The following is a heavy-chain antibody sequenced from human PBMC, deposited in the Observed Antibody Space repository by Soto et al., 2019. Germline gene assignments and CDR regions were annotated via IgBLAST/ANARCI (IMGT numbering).Heavy chain of an antibody. CDR1: GYTFTSYA. D-gene: IGHD7-27*01. Sequence: QVQLVQSGAEVKKPGASVKVSCKASGYTFTSYAMHWVRQAPGQRLEWMGWISPGNGNTKYSQKFQGRVTITRDTSASTAYMELSSLRSEDTAVYYCARWRLGITEEYAFDIWGQGTMVTVSS. J-gene: IGHJ3*02. V-gene: IGHV1-3*01. CDR3: ARWRLGITEEYAFDI. CDR2: ISPGNGNT.